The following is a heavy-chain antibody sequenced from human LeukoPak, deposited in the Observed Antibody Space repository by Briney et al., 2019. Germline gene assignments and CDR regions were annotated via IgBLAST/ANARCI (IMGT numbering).Heavy chain of an antibody. CDR2: IGIDTGNT. Sequence: GSLRLSCAASGFTFSDYSMNWVRQAPGKGLEWISYIGIDTGNTNYADSVKGRFTISGDKAKNSLYLQMNSLRVEDTAVYYCARDYKYAFDNWGQGTLVTVSS. CDR1: GFTFSDYS. CDR3: ARDYKYAFDN. D-gene: IGHD5-24*01. V-gene: IGHV3-48*01. J-gene: IGHJ4*02.